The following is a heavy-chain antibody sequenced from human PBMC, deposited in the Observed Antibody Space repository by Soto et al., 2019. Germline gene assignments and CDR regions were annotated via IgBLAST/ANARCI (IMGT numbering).Heavy chain of an antibody. V-gene: IGHV4-59*01. D-gene: IGHD2-2*01. CDR2: IYYSGST. CDR3: ERAVLPATAPFDY. J-gene: IGHJ4*02. CDR1: GGSISNYY. Sequence: QVQLQESGPRLVKPSETLSLTCIVSGGSISNYYWSWIRQPPGKGLEWIGYIYYSGSTNYNPSLQSLVTITVDTSKNQFSRKLSSVTAADTAVYYCERAVLPATAPFDYWGQGTLVTVSS.